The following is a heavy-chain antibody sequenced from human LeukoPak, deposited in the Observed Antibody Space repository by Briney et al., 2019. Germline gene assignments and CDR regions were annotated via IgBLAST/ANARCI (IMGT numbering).Heavy chain of an antibody. CDR1: GFIFSDYS. D-gene: IGHD1-1*01. CDR2: ISSGAAYI. V-gene: IGHV3-21*01. CDR3: ARGASAETIDY. Sequence: PGGSLRLSCAASGFIFSDYSMNWVRQAPGEGLEWVSSISSGAAYIFYADSVKGRFSISRDSAKNSLYLQMFSLRAEDTALYYCARGASAETIDYWGQGTLVTVSS. J-gene: IGHJ4*02.